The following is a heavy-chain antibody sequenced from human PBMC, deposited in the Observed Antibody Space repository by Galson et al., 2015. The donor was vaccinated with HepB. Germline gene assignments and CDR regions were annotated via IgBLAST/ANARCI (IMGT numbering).Heavy chain of an antibody. Sequence: SVKASCKASGGTFSSYAISWVRQAPGQGLEWMGGIIPIFGTANYAQKFQGRVTITADESTSTAYMELSSLRSEDTAVYYCARWGGSGRNGPYYYYYYGMDVWGQGTTVTVSS. CDR2: IIPIFGTA. CDR1: GGTFSSYA. CDR3: ARWGGSGRNGPYYYYYYGMDV. J-gene: IGHJ6*02. D-gene: IGHD3-10*01. V-gene: IGHV1-69*13.